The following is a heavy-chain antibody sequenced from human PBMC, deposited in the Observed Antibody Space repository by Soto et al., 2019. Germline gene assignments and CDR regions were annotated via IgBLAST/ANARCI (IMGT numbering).Heavy chain of an antibody. J-gene: IGHJ2*01. V-gene: IGHV3-74*01. CDR2: INSDGSST. Sequence: EVQLVESGGGLVQPGGSLRLSCAASGFTFSSYWMHWVRQAPGKGLVWVSRINSDGSSTSYADSVKGRFTISRDNAKNTLYLQMNSLRAEDTAVYYCARGGAVVVVTAAVWYFDLWGRGTLVTVSS. CDR3: ARGGAVVVVTAAVWYFDL. D-gene: IGHD2-21*02. CDR1: GFTFSSYW.